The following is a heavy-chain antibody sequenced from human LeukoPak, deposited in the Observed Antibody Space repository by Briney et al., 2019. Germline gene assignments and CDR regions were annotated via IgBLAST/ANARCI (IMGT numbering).Heavy chain of an antibody. V-gene: IGHV4-34*01. CDR2: INHSGST. D-gene: IGHD3-3*01. J-gene: IGHJ5*02. CDR1: GGSFSGYY. CDR3: ARNVWSGYWAFHIWFYP. Sequence: SETLSLTCAVYGGSFSGYYWSWIRQPPGKGLEWSGEINHSGSTNYNPSLKRRVTIFVDTSKNQFSLKLSSVTAADTAVYYCARNVWSGYWAFHIWFYPWGQGTLVTASS.